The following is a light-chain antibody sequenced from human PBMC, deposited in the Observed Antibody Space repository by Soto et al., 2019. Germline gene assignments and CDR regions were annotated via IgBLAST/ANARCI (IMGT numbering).Light chain of an antibody. CDR3: SSYAGSTLWF. V-gene: IGLV2-8*01. J-gene: IGLJ3*02. Sequence: QSALTQSPSASGSPGQSVTISCTGTSSDVGNYKYVSWYQQHPGKAPKLMIYEVSKRPSGVPDRFSGSKSGNTDSLTVSGLQVEDEADYYCSSYAGSTLWFFGGVPKLTVL. CDR1: SSDVGNYKY. CDR2: EVS.